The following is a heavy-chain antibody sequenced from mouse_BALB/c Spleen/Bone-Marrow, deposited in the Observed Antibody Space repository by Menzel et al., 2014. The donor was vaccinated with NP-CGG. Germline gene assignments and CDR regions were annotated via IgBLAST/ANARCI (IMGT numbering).Heavy chain of an antibody. Sequence: VKLVESGPGLVAPSQSLSITCTASGFSLTSYGVHWVRQPPGKVLEWLGVIWAGGSTNYNSAPMSRLSISKDNSKSQVFLKMNSLQTDDTAMYYCARGSYYEGAMDYWGQGTSVTVSS. CDR2: IWAGGST. D-gene: IGHD1-1*01. V-gene: IGHV2-9*02. CDR3: ARGSYYEGAMDY. CDR1: GFSLTSYG. J-gene: IGHJ4*01.